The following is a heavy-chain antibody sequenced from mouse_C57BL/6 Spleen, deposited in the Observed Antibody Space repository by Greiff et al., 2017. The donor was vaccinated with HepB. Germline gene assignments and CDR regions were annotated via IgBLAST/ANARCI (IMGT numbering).Heavy chain of an antibody. V-gene: IGHV1S81*02. D-gene: IGHD1-1*01. Sequence: QVQLQQSGAELVKAGASVKMSCKASGSTFTSYWMHWVKQRLGQGLEWFAETNPTNGRTYYNEKFKSKATLTVDKSSSTAYMLLSGPTFEDSAVYYCARSKKIVATYFDYWGQGTTLTVSS. CDR1: GSTFTSYW. J-gene: IGHJ2*01. CDR2: TNPTNGRT. CDR3: ARSKKIVATYFDY.